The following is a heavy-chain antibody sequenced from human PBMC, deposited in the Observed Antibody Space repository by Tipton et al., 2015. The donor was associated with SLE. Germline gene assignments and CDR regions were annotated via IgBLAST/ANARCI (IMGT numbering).Heavy chain of an antibody. J-gene: IGHJ4*02. D-gene: IGHD6-13*01. CDR1: GFTVSSNY. V-gene: IGHV3-53*01. CDR3: TTEAADLDY. CDR2: IYTGGST. Sequence: SLRLSCAASGFTVSSNYMSWARQAPGKGLEWVSVIYTGGSTYYADSVKGRFTISRDNSKNTLYLQMNSLRAEDTAVYYCTTEAADLDYWGQGTLVTVSS.